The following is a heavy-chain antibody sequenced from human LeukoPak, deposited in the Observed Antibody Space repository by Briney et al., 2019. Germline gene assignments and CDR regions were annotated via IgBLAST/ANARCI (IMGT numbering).Heavy chain of an antibody. CDR2: INAGNGNT. Sequence: ASVKVSCKASGYTFTSYAMHWVRQAPGQRLEWMGWINAGNGNTKYSQKFQGRVTITRDTSASTAYMELSSLRSEDTAVYYCARAPAGYYDSSGYYYFYYYYGMDVWGQGTTVTVSS. D-gene: IGHD3-22*01. V-gene: IGHV1-3*01. CDR1: GYTFTSYA. J-gene: IGHJ6*02. CDR3: ARAPAGYYDSSGYYYFYYYYGMDV.